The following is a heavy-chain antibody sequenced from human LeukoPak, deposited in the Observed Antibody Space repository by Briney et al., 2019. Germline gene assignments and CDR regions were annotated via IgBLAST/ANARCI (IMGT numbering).Heavy chain of an antibody. D-gene: IGHD3-10*01. CDR3: ATSAMVRGTTEYYFDY. V-gene: IGHV1-24*01. Sequence: ASVKVSCKVSGYTRTELSMHWVRQAPGKGLEWMGGFDPEDGETIYAQKFQGRVTMTEDTSTDTAYMELNSLRSEDTAVYYCATSAMVRGTTEYYFDYWGQGTLVTVSS. J-gene: IGHJ4*02. CDR1: GYTRTELS. CDR2: FDPEDGET.